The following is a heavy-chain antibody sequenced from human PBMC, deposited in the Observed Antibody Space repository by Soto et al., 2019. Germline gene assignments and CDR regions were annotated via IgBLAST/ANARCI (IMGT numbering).Heavy chain of an antibody. Sequence: QAGGSLRLSCAAAGFAFSTYAMTWVRQAPGKGLEWVSVISGSGGSSYYAASVKGRFTISRDNSKNTLFLQMNGLRAEDTAVYYCAKVTKRAAAGRYEYYKYGMDAWGQGTTVTVSS. CDR2: ISGSGGSS. V-gene: IGHV3-23*01. J-gene: IGHJ6*02. CDR1: GFAFSTYA. D-gene: IGHD6-13*01. CDR3: AKVTKRAAAGRYEYYKYGMDA.